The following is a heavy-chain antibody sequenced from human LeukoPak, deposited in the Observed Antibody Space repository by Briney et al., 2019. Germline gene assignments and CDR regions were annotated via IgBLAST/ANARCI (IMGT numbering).Heavy chain of an antibody. CDR2: ISYDGSNK. V-gene: IGHV3-30*18. J-gene: IGHJ4*02. Sequence: GGSLRLSCAASGFTFSSYGMHWVRQAPGKGLEWVAVISYDGSNKYYADSVKGRFTISRDNSKNTLYLQMNSLRAEDTAVYYCAKGQLNRDYWGQGTLVTVSS. D-gene: IGHD5-24*01. CDR1: GFTFSSYG. CDR3: AKGQLNRDY.